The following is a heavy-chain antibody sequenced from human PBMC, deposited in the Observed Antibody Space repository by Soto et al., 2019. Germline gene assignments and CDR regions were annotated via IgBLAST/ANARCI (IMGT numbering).Heavy chain of an antibody. V-gene: IGHV3-23*01. CDR2: MSASGGTS. D-gene: IGHD5-12*01. Sequence: EVELLESGGGLIHPGESLRLSCEASGFSFSSYAMIWVRQAPGKGLEWVSVMSASGGTSYFADSVKGRFSMSRDNSKNMFYLEMNSLRAEDTAIYFCAKGSIQYSASIDYWGQGTLVSVSS. CDR3: AKGSIQYSASIDY. CDR1: GFSFSSYA. J-gene: IGHJ4*02.